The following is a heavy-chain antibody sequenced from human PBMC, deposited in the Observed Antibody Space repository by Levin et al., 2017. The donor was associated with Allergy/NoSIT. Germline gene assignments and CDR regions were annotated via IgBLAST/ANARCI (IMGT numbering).Heavy chain of an antibody. CDR3: ARRVIPGSTVPDAPDV. V-gene: IGHV3-30-3*01. D-gene: IGHD1-7*01. J-gene: IGHJ3*01. CDR1: GFTFNTYA. CDR2: ISFDGGNK. Sequence: AGGSLRLSCAASGFTFNTYAIHWVRQAPGKGLEWVAVISFDGGNKFYADSVRGRFTISRDNSKNTLYLQMNSLRPEDTAVYYCARRVIPGSTVPDAPDVWGQGTMVTVSS.